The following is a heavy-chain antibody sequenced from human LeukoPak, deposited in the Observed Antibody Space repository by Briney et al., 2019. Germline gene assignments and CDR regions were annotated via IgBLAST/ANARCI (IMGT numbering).Heavy chain of an antibody. CDR2: LNAGNGNI. J-gene: IGHJ5*02. Sequence: ASVKVSCKTSGYTFTTYAIHWVRQAPGQRLEWMGWLNAGNGNIKYSQKFQGRVTITRDTSASTAYMELSSLRSEDTAVYYCVRGAPIRVTGAATFDPWGQGTLVTVSS. CDR1: GYTFTTYA. V-gene: IGHV1-3*01. D-gene: IGHD6-19*01. CDR3: VRGAPIRVTGAATFDP.